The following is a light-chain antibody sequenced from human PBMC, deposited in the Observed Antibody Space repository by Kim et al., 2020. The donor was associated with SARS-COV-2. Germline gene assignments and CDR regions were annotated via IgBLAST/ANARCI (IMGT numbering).Light chain of an antibody. J-gene: IGKJ2*01. CDR2: KAS. Sequence: DIQMTQPPSTLSASVGDRVTITCRASQSINIWLAWYQQKPGKAPKLLIYKASTLEGGVPSRFSGSGSGTEFTLTISTLQPDDFATYSCQQYDSHPYTFGQGTKLEI. CDR1: QSINIW. V-gene: IGKV1-5*03. CDR3: QQYDSHPYT.